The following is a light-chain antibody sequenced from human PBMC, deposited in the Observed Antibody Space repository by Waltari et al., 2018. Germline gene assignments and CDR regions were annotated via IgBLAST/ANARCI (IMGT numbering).Light chain of an antibody. CDR2: KAY. Sequence: DIQMTQSPSTLYASVGDRVTITCRPSQSISSWLAWYQQKPGKAPKLLIYKAYSLESGVPSRFSGSGSGTEFTLTISSLQPDDFATYYCQQYNSYPMYTFGQGTKLEIK. J-gene: IGKJ2*01. V-gene: IGKV1-5*03. CDR3: QQYNSYPMYT. CDR1: QSISSW.